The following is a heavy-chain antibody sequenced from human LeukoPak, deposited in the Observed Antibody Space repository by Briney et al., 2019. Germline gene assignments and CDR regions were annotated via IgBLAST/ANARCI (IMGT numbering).Heavy chain of an antibody. J-gene: IGHJ4*02. CDR1: GFTFSSYS. CDR2: ISSSSSTI. D-gene: IGHD2-15*01. CDR3: ASLGYCSGGSCPRVG. V-gene: IGHV3-48*01. Sequence: GGSLRLSCAASGFTFSSYSMNWVRQAPGKGLEWVSYISSSSSTIYYADSVKGRFTISRDNAKNSLYLQMNSLRAEDTAVYYCASLGYCSGGSCPRVGWGQGTLATVSS.